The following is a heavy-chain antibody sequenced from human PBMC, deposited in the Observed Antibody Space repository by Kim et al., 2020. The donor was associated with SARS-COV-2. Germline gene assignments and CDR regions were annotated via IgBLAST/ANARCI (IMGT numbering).Heavy chain of an antibody. CDR2: ISSSSSTI. D-gene: IGHD1-26*01. V-gene: IGHV3-48*02. CDR3: ARGLGGATTGYYYGMDV. Sequence: GGSLRLSCAASGFTFSSYSMNWVRQAPGKGLEWVSYISSSSSTIYYADSVKGRFTISRDNAKNSLYLQMNSLRDEDTAVYYCARGLGGATTGYYYGMDVWGQGTTVTVSS. J-gene: IGHJ6*02. CDR1: GFTFSSYS.